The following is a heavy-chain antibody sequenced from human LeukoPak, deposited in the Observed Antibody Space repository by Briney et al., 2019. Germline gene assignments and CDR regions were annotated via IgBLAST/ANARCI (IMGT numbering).Heavy chain of an antibody. Sequence: ASVKVSCKASGYTFTGYYMHWVRQAPGQGLEWMGWINPNSGGTNYAQKFQGRVTMTRDTSISTAYMELSRLRSDDTAAYYCARGDSDLGWFDPWGQGTLVTVSS. V-gene: IGHV1-2*02. CDR1: GYTFTGYY. D-gene: IGHD3-22*01. J-gene: IGHJ5*02. CDR3: ARGDSDLGWFDP. CDR2: INPNSGGT.